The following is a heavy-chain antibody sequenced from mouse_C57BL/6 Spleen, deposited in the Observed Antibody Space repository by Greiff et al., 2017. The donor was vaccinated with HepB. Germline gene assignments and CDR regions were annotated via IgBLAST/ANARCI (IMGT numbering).Heavy chain of an antibody. CDR2: IYPGDGDT. J-gene: IGHJ1*03. CDR1: GYAFSSSW. D-gene: IGHD2-4*01. V-gene: IGHV1-82*01. CDR3: ANYGGYFDV. Sequence: QVQLQQSGPELVKPGASVKISCKASGYAFSSSWMNWVKQRPGKGLEWIGRIYPGDGDTNYNGKFKGKATLTADKSSSTAYMQLSSLTSEDSAVYFCANYGGYFDVWGTGTTVTVSS.